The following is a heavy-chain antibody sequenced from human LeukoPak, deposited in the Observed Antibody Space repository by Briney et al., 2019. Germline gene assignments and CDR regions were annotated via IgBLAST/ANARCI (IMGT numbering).Heavy chain of an antibody. CDR1: GFTFSSYD. CDR2: IRYDRSNK. Sequence: PGGSLRLSCAASGFTFSSYDMHWVRQAPGKGLEWVAFIRYDRSNKYYADSVKGRFTISRDNSKNTLYLQMNSLRPEDTAVYYCAKKFDSSGYGIDYWGQGTLVTVSS. D-gene: IGHD3-22*01. J-gene: IGHJ4*02. V-gene: IGHV3-30*02. CDR3: AKKFDSSGYGIDY.